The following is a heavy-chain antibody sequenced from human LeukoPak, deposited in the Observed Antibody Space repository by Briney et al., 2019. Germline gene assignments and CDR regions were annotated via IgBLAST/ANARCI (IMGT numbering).Heavy chain of an antibody. CDR2: INAGNGNT. Sequence: ASVKVSCKASGYTFTSYAMHWVRQAPGQRLEWMGWINAGNGNTKYSQKFQGRVTITRDTSASTAYMELSSLRSEDTAVYYCAVLGGYNYASEYFDSWGQGTLVTVSS. D-gene: IGHD5-18*01. CDR3: AVLGGYNYASEYFDS. V-gene: IGHV1-3*01. J-gene: IGHJ4*02. CDR1: GYTFTSYA.